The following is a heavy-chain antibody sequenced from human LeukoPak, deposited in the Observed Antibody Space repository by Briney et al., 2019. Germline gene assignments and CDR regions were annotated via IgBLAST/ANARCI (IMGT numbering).Heavy chain of an antibody. D-gene: IGHD6-19*01. V-gene: IGHV1-18*01. CDR2: ISAYNGNT. Sequence: ASVKVSCKACGYTFTSYGISWVRQAPGQGLEWMGWISAYNGNTNYAQKLQGRVTMTTDTSTSTAYMELRSLRSDDTAVYYCARDIAVTIPADYWGQGTLVTVSS. J-gene: IGHJ4*02. CDR1: GYTFTSYG. CDR3: ARDIAVTIPADY.